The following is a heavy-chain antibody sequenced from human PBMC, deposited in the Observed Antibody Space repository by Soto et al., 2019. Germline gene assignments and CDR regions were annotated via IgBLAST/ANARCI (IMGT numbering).Heavy chain of an antibody. Sequence: PGGSLRLSCRGSGFVFYDYGFHWVRQAPGKGLEWVAFVSGNGQTQFYADSVKGRFAISKHSAGNTVELQMNRVTTDDTAQYFCAKVGPGGDLHSYYGMDVWGLGTPVTVSS. CDR3: AKVGPGGDLHSYYGMDV. D-gene: IGHD3-16*01. CDR2: VSGNGQTQ. CDR1: GFVFYDYG. J-gene: IGHJ6*02. V-gene: IGHV3-30*18.